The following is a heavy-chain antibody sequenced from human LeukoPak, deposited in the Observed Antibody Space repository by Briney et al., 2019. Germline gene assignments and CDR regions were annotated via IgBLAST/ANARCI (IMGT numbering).Heavy chain of an antibody. CDR1: GFTFSSHW. Sequence: GGSLRLSCAASGFTFSSHWMSWVRQAPGKGLEWVANIKQDGNEKYYVDSVKGRFTISRDNAKNSLYLQMNSLRAEDTAVYYCARDYYDSSGYYFTSLYYFDYWGQGTLVTVSS. CDR3: ARDYYDSSGYYFTSLYYFDY. V-gene: IGHV3-7*01. J-gene: IGHJ4*02. CDR2: IKQDGNEK. D-gene: IGHD3-22*01.